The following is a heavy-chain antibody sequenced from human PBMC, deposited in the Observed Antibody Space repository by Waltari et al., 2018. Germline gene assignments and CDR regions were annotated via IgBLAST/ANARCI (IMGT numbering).Heavy chain of an antibody. CDR1: GGSISSYY. V-gene: IGHV4-59*01. D-gene: IGHD6-19*01. CDR2: IYYSGST. Sequence: QVQLQESGPGLVKPSETLSLTCTVSGGSISSYYWSWIRQPPGKGLEWIGSIYYSGSTNYTPSLKSRVTISVDTSKNQFSLKLSSVTAADTAVYYCARVSVAGTGTYYFDYWGQGTLVTVSS. J-gene: IGHJ4*02. CDR3: ARVSVAGTGTYYFDY.